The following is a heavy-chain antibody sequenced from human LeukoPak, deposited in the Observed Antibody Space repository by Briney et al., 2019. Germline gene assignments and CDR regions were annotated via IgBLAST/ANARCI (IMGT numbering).Heavy chain of an antibody. J-gene: IGHJ4*02. CDR2: ITRSGGNT. CDR1: GFTFSNYA. CDR3: AKWGDFDVLTGYYVPDF. D-gene: IGHD3-9*01. Sequence: GGSLRLSCAASGFTFSNYAMSWVRQAPGKELHWVSAITRSGGNTYYADSVKGRFTISRDNSKNTLYLQMNSLRDEDTAVYYCAKWGDFDVLTGYYVPDFWGQGTLVTVSS. V-gene: IGHV3-23*01.